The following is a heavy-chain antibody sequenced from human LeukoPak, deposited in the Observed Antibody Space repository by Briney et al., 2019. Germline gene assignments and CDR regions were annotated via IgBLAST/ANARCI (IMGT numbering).Heavy chain of an antibody. V-gene: IGHV3-23*01. CDR2: ISGSTNYT. CDR3: AKGDGDFLNIDY. J-gene: IGHJ4*02. CDR1: GFTFSSDA. Sequence: GGSLRLSCAASGFTFSSDAMTWVRQAPGEGLEWVSTISGSTNYTYYADSVKGRFTISRDNSQNTVSLQMNNLRAEDTAVYYCAKGDGDFLNIDYWGRGTLVTVSS. D-gene: IGHD4-17*01.